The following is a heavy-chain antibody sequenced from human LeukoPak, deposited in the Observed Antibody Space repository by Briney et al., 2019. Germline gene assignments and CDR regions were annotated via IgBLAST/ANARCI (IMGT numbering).Heavy chain of an antibody. CDR3: ARERPPATAIQGRDY. CDR1: GATFTSYA. D-gene: IGHD2-2*02. V-gene: IGHV1-69*04. Sequence: ASVKLSCYASGATFTSYAISWVRQAPGQGLEWMGRIIPILGIANYAQKFQGRVTITADKSTSTAYMKLSSLRSEETAVYYCARERPPATAIQGRDYWGQGTLVTVSS. J-gene: IGHJ4*02. CDR2: IIPILGIA.